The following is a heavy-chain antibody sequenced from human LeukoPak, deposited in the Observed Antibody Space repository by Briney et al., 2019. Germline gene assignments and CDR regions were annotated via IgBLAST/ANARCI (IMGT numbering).Heavy chain of an antibody. CDR1: GFTFSIYW. J-gene: IGHJ6*03. Sequence: PGGSLRLSCAASGFTFSIYWMICVRQAPGKGLEWVANIKQDGSEKYYVDSVQGRFTISRDKAKNSLYLQMNSLRAEDTAVYYCARYISYYYYYMDVWGKGATVTVSS. V-gene: IGHV3-7*01. D-gene: IGHD3-16*02. CDR2: IKQDGSEK. CDR3: ARYISYYYYYMDV.